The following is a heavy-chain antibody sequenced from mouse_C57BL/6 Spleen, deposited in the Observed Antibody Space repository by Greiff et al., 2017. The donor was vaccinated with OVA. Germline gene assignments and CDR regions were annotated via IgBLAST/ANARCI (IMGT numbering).Heavy chain of an antibody. Sequence: EVQQVESGPGMVKPSQSLSLTCTVTGYSITSGYDWHWIRHFPGNKLEWMGYISYSGSTNYNPSLKSRISITHDTSKNHFFLTLNSVTTEDTATYYCARETNYGSSYGYFEVWGTGTTVTVSS. CDR1: GYSITSGYD. J-gene: IGHJ1*03. CDR2: ISYSGST. CDR3: ARETNYGSSYGYFEV. D-gene: IGHD1-1*01. V-gene: IGHV3-1*01.